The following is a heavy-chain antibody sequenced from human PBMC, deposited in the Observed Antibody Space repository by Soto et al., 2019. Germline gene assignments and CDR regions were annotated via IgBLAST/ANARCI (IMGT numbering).Heavy chain of an antibody. CDR1: GGTFSSYA. CDR2: IIPIFGTA. CDR3: ASCRDGYNYWFDP. V-gene: IGHV1-69*13. Sequence: SVKVSCKASGGTFSSYAISWVRQAPGQGLEWMGGIIPIFGTANYAQKFQGRVTITADGSTSTAYMELSSLRSEDTAVYYCASCRDGYNYWFDPWGQGTLVTVSS. J-gene: IGHJ5*02. D-gene: IGHD5-12*01.